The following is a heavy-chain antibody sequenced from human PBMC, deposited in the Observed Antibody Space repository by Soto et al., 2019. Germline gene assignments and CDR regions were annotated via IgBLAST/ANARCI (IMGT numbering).Heavy chain of an antibody. Sequence: SETLSLTCTVSGGSISSGDYYWNWIRQPPGKGLEWIGYIYYSGSTYYNPSLKSRVTISVDTSKNQFSLKLSSVTATDTAVYYCARAPYYYYDMDVWGQGTTVTVSS. J-gene: IGHJ6*02. V-gene: IGHV4-30-4*01. CDR2: IYYSGST. CDR1: GGSISSGDYY. CDR3: ARAPYYYYDMDV.